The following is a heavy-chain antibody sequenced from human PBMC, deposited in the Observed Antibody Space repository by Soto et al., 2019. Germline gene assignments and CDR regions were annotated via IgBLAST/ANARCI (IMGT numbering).Heavy chain of an antibody. D-gene: IGHD6-19*01. CDR2: IIPIFGTA. CDR3: ASMCSGWYGNYYYGMDV. J-gene: IGHJ6*02. Sequence: SVKVSCKASGRTFSSYAISWVRQAPGQGLEWMGGIIPIFGTANYAQKFQGRVTITADESTSTAYMELSSLRSEDTAVYYCASMCSGWYGNYYYGMDVWGQGTTVTVSS. V-gene: IGHV1-69*13. CDR1: GRTFSSYA.